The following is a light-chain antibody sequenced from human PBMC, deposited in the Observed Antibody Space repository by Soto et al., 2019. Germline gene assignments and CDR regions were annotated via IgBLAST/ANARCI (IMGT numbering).Light chain of an antibody. J-gene: IGKJ4*01. CDR3: QQYGSFSPIT. Sequence: DIQMTQSPSTLSASVGDRVTITCRASRSISNWLAWYQQRPGIAPKLLIFDASILQSGVPSRFSGGGSGTDFSLSIRRPQTDDFATYYCQQYGSFSPITFGGGTKVEI. V-gene: IGKV1-5*01. CDR2: DAS. CDR1: RSISNW.